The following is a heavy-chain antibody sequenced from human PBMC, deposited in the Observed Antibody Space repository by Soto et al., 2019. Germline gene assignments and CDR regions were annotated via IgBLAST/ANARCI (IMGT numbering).Heavy chain of an antibody. CDR3: ARGCYLLRYNWNDCPFDY. CDR2: ISYDGSNK. V-gene: IGHV3-30-3*01. D-gene: IGHD1-1*01. J-gene: IGHJ4*02. CDR1: GFTFSSYA. Sequence: PGGSLRLSCAASGFTFSSYAMHWVRQAPGKGLEWVAVISYDGSNKYYADSVKGRFTISRDNSKNTLYLQMNSLRAEDTAVYYCARGCYLLRYNWNDCPFDYWGQGTLVTVSS.